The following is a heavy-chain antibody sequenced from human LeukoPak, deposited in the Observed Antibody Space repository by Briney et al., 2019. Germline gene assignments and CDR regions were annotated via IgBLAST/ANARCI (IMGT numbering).Heavy chain of an antibody. V-gene: IGHV1-2*02. CDR3: ARGTLIDYYDSSGYLAYFDY. CDR2: INPNSGGT. Sequence: ASVKVSCKASGYTFTGYYMHWVRQAPGQGLEWMGWINPNSGGTNYAQKFQGRVTMTRDTSISTAYMELSRLRSDDTAVYYCARGTLIDYYDSSGYLAYFDYWGQGTLVTVSS. J-gene: IGHJ4*02. D-gene: IGHD3-22*01. CDR1: GYTFTGYY.